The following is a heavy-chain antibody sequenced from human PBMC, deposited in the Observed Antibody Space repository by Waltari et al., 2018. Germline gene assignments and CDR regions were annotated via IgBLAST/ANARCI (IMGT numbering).Heavy chain of an antibody. Sequence: EVQLVESGGGLVQPGGSLRLSCAVSGFTLSNYWMGWVRQAPGKGLEWVADIKEDGGRKDYVDSVKGRFTISRDNAKSTLYLQMNSLRAEDTAVFYCVRNRGWQQFDFWGQGTLVTVSS. D-gene: IGHD2-15*01. CDR1: GFTLSNYW. J-gene: IGHJ4*02. CDR3: VRNRGWQQFDF. CDR2: IKEDGGRK. V-gene: IGHV3-7*01.